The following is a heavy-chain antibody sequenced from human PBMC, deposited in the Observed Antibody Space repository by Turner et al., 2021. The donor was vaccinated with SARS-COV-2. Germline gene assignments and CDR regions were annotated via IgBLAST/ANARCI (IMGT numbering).Heavy chain of an antibody. CDR1: GCSISNNNYY. D-gene: IGHD3-9*01. CDR2: VYYSGST. CDR3: ARHGLDILTGVFDY. V-gene: IGHV4-39*01. J-gene: IGHJ4*02. Sequence: QLQLQESGPGLVKPSETLSLTCTVSGCSISNNNYYWGWIRQSPGKGLEWIGTVYYSGSTYYNPSLKSRVTISVDTSKNQFSLKLGSVTAADTAVYYCARHGLDILTGVFDYWGQGILVTVSS.